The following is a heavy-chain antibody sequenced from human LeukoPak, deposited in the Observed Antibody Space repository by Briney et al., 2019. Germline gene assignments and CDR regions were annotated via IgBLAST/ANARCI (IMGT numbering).Heavy chain of an antibody. D-gene: IGHD3-10*01. V-gene: IGHV3-13*01. CDR3: ARGGQFEDDSGYYYYGMDV. CDR1: GFTFSSYD. Sequence: GGSLRLSCAASGFTFSSYDMHWVRQATGKGLEWVSAIGTAGDTYYPGSVKGRFTISRENAKNSLYLQMNSLRAGDTAVHYCARGGQFEDDSGYYYYGMDVWGQGTTVTVSS. CDR2: IGTAGDT. J-gene: IGHJ6*02.